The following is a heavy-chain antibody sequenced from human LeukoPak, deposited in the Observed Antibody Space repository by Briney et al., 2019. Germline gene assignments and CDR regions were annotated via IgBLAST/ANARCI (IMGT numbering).Heavy chain of an antibody. CDR2: ISYDGSNK. CDR3: AREDNYGDYSNWFDP. CDR1: GFTFSSYA. J-gene: IGHJ5*02. Sequence: GGSLRLSCAASGFTFSSYAMHWVRQAPGKGLEWVAVISYDGSNKYYADSVKGRFTISRDNSKNTLYLQMNSLRAEDTAVYYCAREDNYGDYSNWFDPWGQGTLVTVSS. D-gene: IGHD4-17*01. V-gene: IGHV3-30-3*01.